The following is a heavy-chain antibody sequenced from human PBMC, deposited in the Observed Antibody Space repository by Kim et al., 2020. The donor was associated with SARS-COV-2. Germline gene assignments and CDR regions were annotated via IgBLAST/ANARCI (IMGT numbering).Heavy chain of an antibody. CDR2: IYYNGTT. Sequence: SETLSLTCNVSGGSMSNGGYYWGWIRPPPGEGLDWIGNIYYNGTTYYNPSLKSRVTISVDTSKNQFFLNLSSVTAADTAVYYCASLYDRDVIFNNYG. J-gene: IGHJ6*01. D-gene: IGHD3-10*02. CDR3: ASLYDRDVIFNNYG. CDR1: GGSMSNGGYY. V-gene: IGHV4-39*01.